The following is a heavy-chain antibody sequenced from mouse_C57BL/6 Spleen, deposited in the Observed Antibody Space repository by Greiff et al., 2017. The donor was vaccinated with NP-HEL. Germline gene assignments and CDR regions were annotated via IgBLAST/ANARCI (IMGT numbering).Heavy chain of an antibody. Sequence: VKLVESGAELARPGASVKLSCKASGYTFTSYGISWVKQRTGQGLEWIGEIYPRSGNTYYNEKFKGKATLTADKSSSTAYMELRSLTSEDSAVYFCARNHGSSHFDYWGQGTTLTVSS. CDR2: IYPRSGNT. CDR1: GYTFTSYG. V-gene: IGHV1-81*01. D-gene: IGHD1-1*01. J-gene: IGHJ2*01. CDR3: ARNHGSSHFDY.